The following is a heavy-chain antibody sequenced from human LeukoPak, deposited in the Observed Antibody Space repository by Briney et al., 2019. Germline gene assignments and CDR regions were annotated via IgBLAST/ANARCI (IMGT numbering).Heavy chain of an antibody. Sequence: SETLSLTCAVSGYFISSGYYGGWSRQPPGKGLEWIGRIYHGGSTFYNPSLTSPHTISIDPHKNPFSLKLSSVTAADTAVYYCARGSYGYGDYSLNAFDIWGQGTMVTVSS. CDR2: IYHGGST. CDR3: ARGSYGYGDYSLNAFDI. D-gene: IGHD4-17*01. J-gene: IGHJ3*02. V-gene: IGHV4-38-2*01. CDR1: GYFISSGYY.